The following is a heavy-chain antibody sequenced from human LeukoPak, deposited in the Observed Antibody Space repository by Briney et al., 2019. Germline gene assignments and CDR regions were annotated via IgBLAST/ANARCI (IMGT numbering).Heavy chain of an antibody. V-gene: IGHV4-59*11. J-gene: IGHJ4*02. CDR3: ARATDYYYDSSGYYLDY. D-gene: IGHD3-22*01. CDR2: IYYSGST. CDR1: GGSISSHY. Sequence: SETLSLTCTVSGGSISSHYWSWIRQPPGKGLEWIGYIYYSGSTNYNPSLKSRVTISVDTSKYQFSLKLSSVTAADTAVYYCARATDYYYDSSGYYLDYWGQGTLVTVSS.